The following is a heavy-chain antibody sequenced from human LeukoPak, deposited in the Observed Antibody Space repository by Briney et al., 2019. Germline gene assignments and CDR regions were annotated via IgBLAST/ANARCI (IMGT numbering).Heavy chain of an antibody. CDR3: ARGGITMVRGVIINWFDP. V-gene: IGHV3-64*01. J-gene: IGHJ5*02. CDR1: GFTFSSYA. CDR2: ISSNGGST. D-gene: IGHD3-10*01. Sequence: GGSLRLSCAASGFTFSSYAMHWVRQAPGKGLEYVSAISSNGGSTYYANSVKGRFTISRDNSKNTLYLQMNSLRAEDTAVYYCARGGITMVRGVIINWFDPWGQGTLVTVSS.